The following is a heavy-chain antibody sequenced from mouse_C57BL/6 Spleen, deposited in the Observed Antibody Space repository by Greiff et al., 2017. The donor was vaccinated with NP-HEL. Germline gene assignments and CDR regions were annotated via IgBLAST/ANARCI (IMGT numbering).Heavy chain of an antibody. CDR1: GYAFSSYW. Sequence: VQLQQSGAELVKPGASVKISCKASGYAFSSYWMNWVKQRPGKGLEWIGQIYPGDGDTNYNGKFKGKATLTADKSSSTAYMQLSSLTSEDSAVYFCALTGPYYAMDYWGQGTSVTVSS. J-gene: IGHJ4*01. D-gene: IGHD4-1*01. CDR3: ALTGPYYAMDY. CDR2: IYPGDGDT. V-gene: IGHV1-80*01.